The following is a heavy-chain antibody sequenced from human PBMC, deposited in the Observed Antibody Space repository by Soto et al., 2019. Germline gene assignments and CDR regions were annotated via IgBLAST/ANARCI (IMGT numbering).Heavy chain of an antibody. D-gene: IGHD6-13*01. CDR1: GGSISRYY. CDR3: ARKRSSTGVFFAY. V-gene: IGHV4-59*01. Sequence: SETLSLTCTVSGGSISRYYWSWSRQPPGKGLEWIGYIYYSGSTNYNPSLKSRVTISVDTSKNQFSLKLSSVTAADTAVYYCARKRSSTGVFFAYSGQRSLVTGSS. CDR2: IYYSGST. J-gene: IGHJ4*02.